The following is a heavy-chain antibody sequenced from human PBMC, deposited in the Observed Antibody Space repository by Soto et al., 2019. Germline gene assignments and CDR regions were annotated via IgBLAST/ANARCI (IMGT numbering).Heavy chain of an antibody. CDR2: IHYSGSV. CDR3: AREDDGGDRDYYGLDV. CDR1: GGSISYDHYH. D-gene: IGHD2-21*02. V-gene: IGHV4-30-4*01. Sequence: QVQLQESGPGLVRPSQTLSLTCTVSGGSISYDHYHWTWIRQPPGKGLEWIGYIHYSGSVFYNPSLQSRLSMSVDTSKNLFSLTLSSVTAADTAVYFCAREDDGGDRDYYGLDVWGQGTTVTVSS. J-gene: IGHJ6*02.